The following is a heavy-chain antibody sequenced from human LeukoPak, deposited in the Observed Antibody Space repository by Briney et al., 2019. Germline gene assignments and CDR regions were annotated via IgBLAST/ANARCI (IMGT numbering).Heavy chain of an antibody. V-gene: IGHV3-30*04. CDR1: GFTFSSYA. CDR2: ISYDGTTK. D-gene: IGHD1-20*01. J-gene: IGHJ4*02. CDR3: ARDLTGNYGYDY. Sequence: GTSLRLSCAASGFTFSSYAMRWVRQTPGKGLEWMAVISYDGTTKYYADSVKGRFTISRDKSKNTLYLQMNSLRAEDTAVYYCARDLTGNYGYDYWGQGTLVTVSS.